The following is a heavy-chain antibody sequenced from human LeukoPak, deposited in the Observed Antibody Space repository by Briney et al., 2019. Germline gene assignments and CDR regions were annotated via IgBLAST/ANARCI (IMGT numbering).Heavy chain of an antibody. D-gene: IGHD3-10*01. Sequence: ASVTVSCKASGYTFTIYGISWVRQAPGQGLEWMGWISAYNGNTNYAQKLQGRVTMTTDTSTSTAYMELRSLRSDDTAVYYCARGGTYGSGGYYYYMDVWGKGTTVTISS. J-gene: IGHJ6*03. CDR2: ISAYNGNT. CDR3: ARGGTYGSGGYYYYMDV. CDR1: GYTFTIYG. V-gene: IGHV1-18*01.